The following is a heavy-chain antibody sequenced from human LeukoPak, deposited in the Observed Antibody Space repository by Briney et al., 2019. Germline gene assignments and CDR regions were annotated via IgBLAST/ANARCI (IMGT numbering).Heavy chain of an antibody. CDR2: IEQDGSEK. CDR1: GFTFSSYW. V-gene: IGHV3-7*01. CDR3: ARDIVVVPAAIYYFDY. J-gene: IGHJ4*02. Sequence: GSLRLSCAASGFTFSSYWMSWVRQAPGKGLEWVANIEQDGSEKYYVDSVKGRFTISRDNAKNSLYLQMNSLRAEDTAVYYCARDIVVVPAAIYYFDYWGQGTLVTVSS. D-gene: IGHD2-2*02.